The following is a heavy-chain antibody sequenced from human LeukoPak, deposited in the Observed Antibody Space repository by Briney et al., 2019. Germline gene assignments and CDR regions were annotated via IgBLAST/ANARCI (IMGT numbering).Heavy chain of an antibody. J-gene: IGHJ4*02. D-gene: IGHD6-13*01. CDR2: ISGSGGST. CDR3: AKDHDRYSSSWYYFDY. Sequence: PGGSLRLSCAASGFTFSSYAMSWVRQAPGKGLEWVSAISGSGGSTYYADSVKGRFTISRDNSKNTLYLQMNSLRAEDTAVYYCAKDHDRYSSSWYYFDYWGQGTLVTVSS. V-gene: IGHV3-23*01. CDR1: GFTFSSYA.